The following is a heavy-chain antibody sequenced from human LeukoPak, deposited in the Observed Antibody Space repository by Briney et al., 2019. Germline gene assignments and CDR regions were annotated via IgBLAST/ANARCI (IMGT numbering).Heavy chain of an antibody. J-gene: IGHJ6*03. CDR3: ARCGSSWYGYYYYYYMDV. Sequence: GGSLRLSCAASGFTFSSYWMSWVRQAPGKGLEWVANIKQDGSEKYYVDSGKGRFTISRDNAKNSLYLQMNSLRAEDTAVYYCARCGSSWYGYYYYYYMDVWGKGTTVTVSS. V-gene: IGHV3-7*01. CDR1: GFTFSSYW. D-gene: IGHD6-13*01. CDR2: IKQDGSEK.